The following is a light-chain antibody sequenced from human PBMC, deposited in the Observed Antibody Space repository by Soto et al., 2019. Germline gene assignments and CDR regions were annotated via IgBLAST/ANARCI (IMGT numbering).Light chain of an antibody. CDR2: GAS. CDR3: QQFGSSPRT. CDR1: QSVSSTY. V-gene: IGKV3-20*01. Sequence: EIELTQSPGTLSLSPGESATLSCRASQSVSSTYLAWYRQKPGQSPRLLIYGASSGATGIPDRFSGSGSGTDFTLTISRLEPEDFAVYYCQQFGSSPRTFGQGTRLEIK. J-gene: IGKJ5*01.